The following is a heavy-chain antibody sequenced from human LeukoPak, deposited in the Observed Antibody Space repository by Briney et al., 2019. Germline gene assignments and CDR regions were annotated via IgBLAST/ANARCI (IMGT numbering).Heavy chain of an antibody. CDR2: ISGSGGST. V-gene: IGHV3-23*01. CDR1: GFTFSSYA. Sequence: TGGSLRLSCAASGFTFSSYAMSWVRQAPGKGLEWVSAISGSGGSTYYADSVKGRFTISRDNSKNTLYLQMNSLRAEDTAVYYCAKAYYYDSSGLPPDYWGQGTLVTVSS. D-gene: IGHD3-22*01. J-gene: IGHJ4*02. CDR3: AKAYYYDSSGLPPDY.